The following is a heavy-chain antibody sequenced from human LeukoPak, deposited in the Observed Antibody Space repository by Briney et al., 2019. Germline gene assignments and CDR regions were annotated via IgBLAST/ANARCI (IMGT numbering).Heavy chain of an antibody. D-gene: IGHD2-2*01. CDR2: INHSGST. Sequence: SETLSLTCAVYGGSFSGYYWSWIRQPPGKGLEWIGEINHSGSTNYNPSLKSRVTISVDTSKNQFSLKLSSVTAADTAVYYCARGPGGSHQSYWGQGTLVTVSS. CDR3: ARGPGGSHQSY. CDR1: GGSFSGYY. J-gene: IGHJ4*02. V-gene: IGHV4-34*01.